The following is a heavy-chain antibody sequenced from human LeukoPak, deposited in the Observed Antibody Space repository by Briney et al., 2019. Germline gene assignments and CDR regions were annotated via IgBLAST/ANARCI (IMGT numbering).Heavy chain of an antibody. CDR1: GGSFSGYY. J-gene: IGHJ3*02. CDR2: INRSGST. CDR3: ARVYYYDSSGCDAFDI. Sequence: PSETLSLTCAVYGGSFSGYYWSWIRQPPGKGLEWIGEINRSGSTNYNPSLKSRVTISVDTSKNQFSLKLSSVTAADTAVYYCARVYYYDSSGCDAFDIWGQGTMVTVSS. V-gene: IGHV4-34*01. D-gene: IGHD3-22*01.